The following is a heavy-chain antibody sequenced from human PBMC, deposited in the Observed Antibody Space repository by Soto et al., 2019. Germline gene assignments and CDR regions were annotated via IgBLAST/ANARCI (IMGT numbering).Heavy chain of an antibody. Sequence: PGESLTISCKGSGYSFTSYWISWVRQMPGKGLEWMGRIDPSDSYTNYSPSFQGHVTISADKSISTAYLQWSSLKASDTAMYYCASGAAAVPYYYYGMDVWGQGTTVTVSS. CDR2: IDPSDSYT. V-gene: IGHV5-10-1*01. J-gene: IGHJ6*02. CDR3: ASGAAAVPYYYYGMDV. CDR1: GYSFTSYW. D-gene: IGHD6-13*01.